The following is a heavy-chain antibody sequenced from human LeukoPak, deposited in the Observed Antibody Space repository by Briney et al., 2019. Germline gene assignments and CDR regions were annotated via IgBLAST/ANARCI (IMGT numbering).Heavy chain of an antibody. Sequence: GGSLRLSCAASGFTFSSYEMNWVRQAPGKGLEWVSYISSRGSTIYYADSVKGRFTISRDNAKNSLYLQMNSLRAEDTAVYYCAGGWGPMVVSSWGQGTLVTVSS. CDR3: AGGWGPMVVSS. CDR2: ISSRGSTI. V-gene: IGHV3-48*03. D-gene: IGHD2-8*02. CDR1: GFTFSSYE. J-gene: IGHJ5*02.